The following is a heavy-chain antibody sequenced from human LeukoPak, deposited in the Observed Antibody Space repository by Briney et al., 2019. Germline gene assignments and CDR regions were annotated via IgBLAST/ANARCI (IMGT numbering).Heavy chain of an antibody. Sequence: SETLSLTCTVSGGSISSYYWSWIRQPPGKGLEWIGYIYYSGSTNYNPSLKSRVTISLDTSKNQFSLKLSSVTAADTAVYYCAREVAAAAPSFDYWGQGTLVTVSS. CDR2: IYYSGST. J-gene: IGHJ4*02. D-gene: IGHD6-13*01. CDR1: GGSISSYY. V-gene: IGHV4-59*01. CDR3: AREVAAAAPSFDY.